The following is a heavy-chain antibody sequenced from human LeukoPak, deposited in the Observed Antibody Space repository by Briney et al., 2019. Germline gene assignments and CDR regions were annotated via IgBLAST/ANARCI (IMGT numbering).Heavy chain of an antibody. V-gene: IGHV3-23*01. Sequence: PGGSLRLXCAASGFTCSSYAMSWVRRAPGKGLESVSAISGSGGSTYYADSVKGRFTISRDNSKNTLYLQMNSLRAEDTAVYYCAKGEQWLVLSAFDIWGQGTMVTVSS. CDR2: ISGSGGST. CDR1: GFTCSSYA. D-gene: IGHD6-19*01. CDR3: AKGEQWLVLSAFDI. J-gene: IGHJ3*02.